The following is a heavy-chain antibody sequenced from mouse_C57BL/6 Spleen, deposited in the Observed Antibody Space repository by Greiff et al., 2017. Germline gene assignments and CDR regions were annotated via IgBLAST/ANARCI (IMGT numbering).Heavy chain of an antibody. D-gene: IGHD1-1*01. V-gene: IGHV1-63*01. CDR3: ARFITTVVGAMDY. CDR2: IYPGGGYT. CDR1: GYTFTNYW. Sequence: VQGVESGAELVRPGTSVKMSCKASGYTFTNYWIGWAKQRPGHGLEWIGDIYPGGGYTNYNEKFKGKATLTADKSSSTAYMQFSSLTSEDSAIYYCARFITTVVGAMDYWGQGTSVTVSS. J-gene: IGHJ4*01.